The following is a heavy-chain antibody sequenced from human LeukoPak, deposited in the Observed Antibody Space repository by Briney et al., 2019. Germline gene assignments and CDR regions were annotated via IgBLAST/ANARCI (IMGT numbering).Heavy chain of an antibody. D-gene: IGHD1-26*01. V-gene: IGHV3-48*03. CDR1: GFTFSSYE. J-gene: IGHJ6*02. CDR2: ISSSGSTK. Sequence: PGRSLRLSCAASGFTFSSYEMNWVRQAPGKGLEWVSYISSSGSTKYYADSVKGRFTISRDNAKNSLYLQMNSLRAEDTAVYYCASRVGATIDCGMDVWGQGTTVTVSS. CDR3: ASRVGATIDCGMDV.